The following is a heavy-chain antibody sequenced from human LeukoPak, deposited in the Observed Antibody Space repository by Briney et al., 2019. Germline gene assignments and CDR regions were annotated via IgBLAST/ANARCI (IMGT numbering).Heavy chain of an antibody. CDR1: GFTFSSYS. D-gene: IGHD5-12*01. V-gene: IGHV3-21*01. CDR3: ARDGRSGYDPKWGYYYYGMDV. CDR2: ISSSSSYI. J-gene: IGHJ6*02. Sequence: GGSLRLSCAASGFTFSSYSMNWVRQAPGKGLEWVSSISSSSSYIYYADSVKGRFTISRDNAKNSLYLQMNSLRAEDTLVYYCARDGRSGYDPKWGYYYYGMDVWGQGTTVTVSS.